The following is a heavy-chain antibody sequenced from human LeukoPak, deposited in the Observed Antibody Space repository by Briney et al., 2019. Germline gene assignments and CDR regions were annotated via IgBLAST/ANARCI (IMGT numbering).Heavy chain of an antibody. V-gene: IGHV5-51*01. D-gene: IGHD6-19*01. CDR2: IYPGDSDT. Sequence: GESLKISCKGSGYSFTSYWIGWVRQMPGKGLEWMGIIYPGDSDTRHSPSFQGQVTISADKSISTAYLQWSSLKASDTAMYYCARHSRQWLASFDPWGQGTLVTVSS. CDR3: ARHSRQWLASFDP. J-gene: IGHJ5*02. CDR1: GYSFTSYW.